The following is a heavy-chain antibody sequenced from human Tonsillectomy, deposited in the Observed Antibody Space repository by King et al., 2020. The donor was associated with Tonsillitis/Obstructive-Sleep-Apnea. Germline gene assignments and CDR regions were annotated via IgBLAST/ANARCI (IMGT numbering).Heavy chain of an antibody. Sequence: QLQESGPGLVKPSETLSLTCTVSGGSISSYYWSWIRQPPGKGLEWIGYIYYSGSTNYNPSLKSRVTISVDTSKNQFSLKLSSVTAADTAVYYCARGRSSSWSHRPFDYWGQGTLVTVSS. CDR3: ARGRSSSWSHRPFDY. CDR1: GGSISSYY. J-gene: IGHJ4*02. V-gene: IGHV4-59*08. D-gene: IGHD6-13*01. CDR2: IYYSGST.